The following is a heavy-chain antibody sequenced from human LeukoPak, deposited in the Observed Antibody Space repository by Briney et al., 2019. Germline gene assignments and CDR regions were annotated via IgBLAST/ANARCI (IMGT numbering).Heavy chain of an antibody. D-gene: IGHD5-18*01. Sequence: SEKVSCKASGGTFSSYAISWVRQAPGQGLEWMGGIIPIFGTANYAQKFQGRVTITADESTSTAYMELSSLRSEDTAVYYCARVRVGYSYGYFDYWGQGTLVTVSS. CDR1: GGTFSSYA. CDR3: ARVRVGYSYGYFDY. J-gene: IGHJ4*02. CDR2: IIPIFGTA. V-gene: IGHV1-69*13.